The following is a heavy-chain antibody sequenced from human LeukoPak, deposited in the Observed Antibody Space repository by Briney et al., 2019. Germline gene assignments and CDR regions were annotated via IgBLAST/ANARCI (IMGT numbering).Heavy chain of an antibody. CDR2: IYYSGTT. V-gene: IGHV4-31*03. CDR3: ARLYCGGDCYSDY. D-gene: IGHD2-21*02. J-gene: IGHJ4*02. CDR1: GGSISSGGYY. Sequence: SQTLSLTCTVSGGSISSGGYYWSWIRQHPGKGLEWIGYIYYSGTTYYTPSLKSRVTISVDTSKNQFSLKLSSVTAADTAVYYCARLYCGGDCYSDYWGQGTLVTVSS.